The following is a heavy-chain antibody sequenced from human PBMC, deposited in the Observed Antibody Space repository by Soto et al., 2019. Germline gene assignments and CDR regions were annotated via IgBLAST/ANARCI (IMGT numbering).Heavy chain of an antibody. V-gene: IGHV4-34*01. Sequence: SETLSLTCAVYGGSFSGYYWSWIRQPPGKGLEWIGEINHSGSTNYNPSLKSRVTISVDTSKNQFSLKLSSVTAADTAVYYCARRRHFYYGSGSYYYYYYGMDVWGQGTTVT. D-gene: IGHD3-10*01. CDR3: ARRRHFYYGSGSYYYYYYGMDV. CDR2: INHSGST. J-gene: IGHJ6*02. CDR1: GGSFSGYY.